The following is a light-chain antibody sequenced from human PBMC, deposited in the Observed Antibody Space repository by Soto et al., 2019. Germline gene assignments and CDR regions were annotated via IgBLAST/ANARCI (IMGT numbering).Light chain of an antibody. Sequence: QSVLTQPPSASGTPGQRVIISCSGSSSSIGSNTVNWYRQHPGTAPTVLIYTDDQRPSGVPARFSGSRSGTSASLAISGLQSADEADYYCAAWDDSLNSVIFGGGTKLTVL. V-gene: IGLV1-44*01. CDR3: AAWDDSLNSVI. CDR1: SSSIGSNT. J-gene: IGLJ2*01. CDR2: TDD.